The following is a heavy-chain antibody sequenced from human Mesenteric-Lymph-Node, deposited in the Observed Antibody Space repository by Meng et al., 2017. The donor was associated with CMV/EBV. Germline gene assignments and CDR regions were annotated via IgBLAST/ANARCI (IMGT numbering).Heavy chain of an antibody. CDR2: IGGSTI. V-gene: IGHV3-69-1*01. CDR1: GFSVSNNY. D-gene: IGHD2-8*01. Sequence: GGSLRLSCAASGFSVSNNYMTWVRQAPGKGLEWVSSIGGSTIYYADSVKGRFTISGDNSRNTLYLQMNSLRAEDTAVYYCAKDLGVAATRGKDVWGQGTTVTVSS. CDR3: AKDLGVAATRGKDV. J-gene: IGHJ6*02.